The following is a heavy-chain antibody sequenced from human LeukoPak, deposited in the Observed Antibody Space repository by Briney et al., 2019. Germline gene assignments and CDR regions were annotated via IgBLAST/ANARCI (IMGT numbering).Heavy chain of an antibody. CDR2: IYYSGST. CDR1: GGSISSYY. D-gene: IGHD6-19*01. CDR3: ARGAGTFDY. Sequence: SETLSLTCTVSGGSISSYYWSWIRQPPGKGLEWIGYIYYSGSTNYNPSLKSRVTISVDTSKNQFSLKLSSVTAADTAVYYCARGAGTFDYWGQGTLVAVSS. V-gene: IGHV4-59*01. J-gene: IGHJ4*02.